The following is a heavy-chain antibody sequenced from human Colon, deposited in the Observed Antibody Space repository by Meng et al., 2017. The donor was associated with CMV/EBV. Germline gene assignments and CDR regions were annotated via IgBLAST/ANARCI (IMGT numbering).Heavy chain of an antibody. V-gene: IGHV3-13*01. CDR1: GFSFSSYD. CDR2: ITSAGDT. J-gene: IGHJ4*02. CDR3: GRAKYSSSSGLIDY. D-gene: IGHD6-6*01. Sequence: GESLKISCAASGFSFSSYDIHWVRHATGKGLEWVSAITSAGDTYYPDSVKGRITISRENAKNSVYLQMNSLRAGGTAVYYCGRAKYSSSSGLIDYWGQGTLVTVSS.